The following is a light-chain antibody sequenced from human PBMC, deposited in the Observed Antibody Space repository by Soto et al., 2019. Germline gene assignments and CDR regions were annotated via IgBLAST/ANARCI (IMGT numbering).Light chain of an antibody. CDR2: EVN. V-gene: IGLV2-8*01. CDR1: SSDVGGYNY. CDR3: SSYAGSSNV. J-gene: IGLJ1*01. Sequence: QSVLAQPPSASGSPGHSVTLSCTGTSSDVGGYNYVSWYQQHPGKAPKLIISEVNKRPSGGPDRFSGSKSGNTASLTVSGLQAEDEADYYCSSYAGSSNVFGTGNKVSVL.